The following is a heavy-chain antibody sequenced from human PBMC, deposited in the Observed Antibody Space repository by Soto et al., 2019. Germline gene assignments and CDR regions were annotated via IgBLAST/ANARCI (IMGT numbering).Heavy chain of an antibody. Sequence: QVQLQQWGAGLLKPSETLSLTCAVYGGSFSGYYWSWIRQPPGKGLEWIGEINHSGSTNYNPSLKSRVTISVDTSKNQFSLKLSSVTAADTAVYYCARGRRARYYDSSGYFDYWGQGTLVTVSS. V-gene: IGHV4-34*01. CDR2: INHSGST. D-gene: IGHD3-22*01. CDR1: GGSFSGYY. CDR3: ARGRRARYYDSSGYFDY. J-gene: IGHJ4*02.